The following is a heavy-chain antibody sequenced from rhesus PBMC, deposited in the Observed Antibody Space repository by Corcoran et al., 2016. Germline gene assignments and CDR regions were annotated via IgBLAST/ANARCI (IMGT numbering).Heavy chain of an antibody. CDR1: GFTFSDYY. CDR3: AREPVGTDFDY. D-gene: IGHD5-24*01. Sequence: EVQLVESGGGLAKPGGSLRPSCAASGFTFSDYYMDWVRQAPGKGLERGSRICNGGGSTCYADSVKGRFTISRENAKNTLYLQMNSLRAEDTAVYYCAREPVGTDFDYWGQGVLVTVSS. CDR2: ICNGGGST. J-gene: IGHJ4*01. V-gene: IGHV3-178*01.